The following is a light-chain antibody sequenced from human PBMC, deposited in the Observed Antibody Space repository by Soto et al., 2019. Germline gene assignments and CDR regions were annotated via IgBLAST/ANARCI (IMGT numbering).Light chain of an antibody. Sequence: QSALTQPPSASGSPGQSVTISCTGTRSDVGDYNYVSWYQQHPGKAPKLLIYEVTKRPSGVPDRFSGSKSANTASLTVSGLQAEDEADYYCQSYDSSLSGWVFGGGTKLTVL. CDR2: EVT. V-gene: IGLV2-8*01. CDR3: QSYDSSLSGWV. J-gene: IGLJ3*02. CDR1: RSDVGDYNY.